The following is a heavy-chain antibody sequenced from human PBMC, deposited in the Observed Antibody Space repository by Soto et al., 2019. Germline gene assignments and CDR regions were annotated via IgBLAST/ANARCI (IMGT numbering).Heavy chain of an antibody. V-gene: IGHV3-21*01. D-gene: IGHD3-22*01. CDR3: ARDCHDSTGYFPPCYFDF. Sequence: EVQLVESGGGLAKPGGSLRLSCAASGFTFTSHNINWIRQAPGRGLEWVSAISGSGTYIYYADSVKGRFTVSRDNAKKSVYLQMNSLRAEDTAVYYCARDCHDSTGYFPPCYFDFWGQGTLVTVSS. CDR2: ISGSGTYI. J-gene: IGHJ4*02. CDR1: GFTFTSHN.